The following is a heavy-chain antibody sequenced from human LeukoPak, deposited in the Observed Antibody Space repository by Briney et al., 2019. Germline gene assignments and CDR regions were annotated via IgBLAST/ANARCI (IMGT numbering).Heavy chain of an antibody. J-gene: IGHJ4*02. D-gene: IGHD6-19*01. CDR3: AKGLSAQPLSGCGVDY. CDR2: ISGSGGST. Sequence: GGSLRLSCAASGFTFSSYGMSWVRQAPGKGLEWVSAISGSGGSTYYADSVKGRFTISRDNSKNTLYLQMNSLRAEDTAVYYCAKGLSAQPLSGCGVDYWGQGTLVTVSS. CDR1: GFTFSSYG. V-gene: IGHV3-23*01.